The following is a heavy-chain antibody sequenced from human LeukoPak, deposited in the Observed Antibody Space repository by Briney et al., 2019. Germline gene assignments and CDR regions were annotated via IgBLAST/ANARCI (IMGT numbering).Heavy chain of an antibody. Sequence: GGSLRPSCAAAGFTFSSNAMSWVRQAPGKGRGWVSAIIGVGGRTYYAGSVKGRFTISTDNSQKTPYLQVNSLRTRDTAVYYCAKDPYVSPGYWGQGTLVTVSS. J-gene: IGHJ4*02. CDR2: IIGVGGRT. CDR3: AKDPYVSPGY. CDR1: GFTFSSNA. V-gene: IGHV3-23*01. D-gene: IGHD3-16*01.